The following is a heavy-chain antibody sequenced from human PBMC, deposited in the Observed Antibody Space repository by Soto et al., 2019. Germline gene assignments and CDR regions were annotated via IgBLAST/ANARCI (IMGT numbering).Heavy chain of an antibody. J-gene: IGHJ4*02. CDR3: ARGASSGWSRGGFDY. V-gene: IGHV6-1*01. CDR2: TYYRSKLYK. Sequence: PSQTLSLTSAISGDSVSSNSAAWNWIRQSPSRGLEWLGRTYYRSKLYKDYAVSVKSRITINPDSSKNQFSLQLNSVTPEDTAVYYCARGASSGWSRGGFDYWGQGALVTVSS. D-gene: IGHD6-19*01. CDR1: GDSVSSNSAA.